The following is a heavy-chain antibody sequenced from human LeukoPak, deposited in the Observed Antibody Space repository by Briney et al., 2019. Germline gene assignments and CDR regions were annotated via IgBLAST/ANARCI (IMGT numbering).Heavy chain of an antibody. D-gene: IGHD2-2*01. CDR3: ARELNRDCSSTSCYVGYYYDGMDV. CDR2: IWYDGSNK. Sequence: GGSLRLSCAASGFTFSSYGMHWVRQAPGKGLEWVAVIWYDGSNKYYADSVKGRFTISRDNSKNTLYLQMNSLRAEDTAVYYCARELNRDCSSTSCYVGYYYDGMDVWGQGTTVTVSS. J-gene: IGHJ6*02. V-gene: IGHV3-33*01. CDR1: GFTFSSYG.